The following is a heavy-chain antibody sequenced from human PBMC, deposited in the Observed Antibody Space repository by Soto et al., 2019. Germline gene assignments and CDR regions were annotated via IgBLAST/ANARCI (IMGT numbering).Heavy chain of an antibody. D-gene: IGHD2-15*01. CDR1: GGSISSYY. CDR2: IYYSGST. J-gene: IGHJ6*03. Sequence: PSETLSLTCTVSGGSISSYYWSWIRQPPGKGLEWIGYIYYSGSTNYNPSLKSRVTISVDTSKNQFSLKLSSVTAADTAVYYCARVWYQREYYYYYYYMDVWGKGTTVTVSS. V-gene: IGHV4-59*01. CDR3: ARVWYQREYYYYYYYMDV.